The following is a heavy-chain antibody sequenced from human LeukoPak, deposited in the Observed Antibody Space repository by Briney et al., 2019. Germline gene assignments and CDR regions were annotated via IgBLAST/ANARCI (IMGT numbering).Heavy chain of an antibody. D-gene: IGHD3-10*01. J-gene: IGHJ6*03. CDR1: GGSISSGSYY. CDR3: ARDRFPNYYMDV. V-gene: IGHV4-61*02. Sequence: SQTLSLTCTVSGGSISSGSYYWSWIRQPAGKGLEWIGRIYTSGSTNYNPSLKSRVTTSVDTSKNQFSLKLSSVTAADTAVYYRARDRFPNYYMDVWGKGTTVTVSS. CDR2: IYTSGST.